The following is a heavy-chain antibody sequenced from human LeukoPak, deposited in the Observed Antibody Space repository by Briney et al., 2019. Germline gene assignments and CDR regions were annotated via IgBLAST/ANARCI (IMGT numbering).Heavy chain of an antibody. V-gene: IGHV3-23*01. CDR2: ISGSGGST. CDR3: ASGGLWTNFDY. J-gene: IGHJ4*02. Sequence: GGSLRLSCAASGFTFSSYAKSWVRQAPGKGLEWVSAISGSGGSTYYADSVKGRFTISRDNSKNTLYLQMNSLRAEGTAVYYCASGGLWTNFDYWGQGTLVTVSS. CDR1: GFTFSSYA. D-gene: IGHD5-18*01.